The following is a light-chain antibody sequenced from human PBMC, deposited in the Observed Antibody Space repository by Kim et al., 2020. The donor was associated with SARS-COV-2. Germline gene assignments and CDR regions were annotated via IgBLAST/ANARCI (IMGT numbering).Light chain of an antibody. CDR2: QDS. CDR1: KLGDKY. J-gene: IGLJ2*01. V-gene: IGLV3-1*01. Sequence: VSVAPGQSASITCSGDKLGDKYACWYQKKPGQSPVLVIYQDSKRPSGIPGRFSGSNSGNTATLTISGTKAMDEADYYCQAWDSSVVFGGGTQLTVL. CDR3: QAWDSSVV.